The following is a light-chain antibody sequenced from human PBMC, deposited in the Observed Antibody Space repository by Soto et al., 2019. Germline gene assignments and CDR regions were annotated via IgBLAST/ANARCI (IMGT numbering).Light chain of an antibody. CDR2: KVS. Sequence: DTVMTQSPLTLPVTLGQPASISCKSSQSLVHSDGNTYLNWFQQRPGQSPRRLIYKVSNRDSGVPDRFSGSGSGSDFTLKISRVEAEDVGVYYCMQGILWPRTFGQGTKVEIK. CDR3: MQGILWPRT. J-gene: IGKJ1*01. V-gene: IGKV2-30*02. CDR1: QSLVHSDGNTY.